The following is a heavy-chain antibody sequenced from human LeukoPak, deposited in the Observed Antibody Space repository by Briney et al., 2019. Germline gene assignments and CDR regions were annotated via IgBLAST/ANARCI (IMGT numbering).Heavy chain of an antibody. CDR2: IIPIFGTA. D-gene: IGHD3-3*01. CDR3: ARGPYYDFWSGYTTFDY. Sequence: SVKVSCKASGGTFSSYAISWVRQAPGQGLEWMGGIIPIFGTANYAQKFQGRVTITTDESTSTAYMELSSLRSEDTAVYYCARGPYYDFWSGYTTFDYWGQGTLVTVSS. CDR1: GGTFSSYA. V-gene: IGHV1-69*05. J-gene: IGHJ4*02.